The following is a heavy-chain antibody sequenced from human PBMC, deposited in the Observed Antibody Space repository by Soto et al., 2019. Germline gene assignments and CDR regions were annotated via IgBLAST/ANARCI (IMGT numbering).Heavy chain of an antibody. D-gene: IGHD3-10*01. J-gene: IGHJ6*02. CDR3: ARGHGSGSYYYYYGMDV. CDR1: GFTLSSYW. Sequence: EVQLVESGGGLVQPGGSLRLSCAASGFTLSSYWMHWVRQAPGKGLVWVSRINSDGNRTSYADSVKGRFTISRDNAKNTLYLQMNSLRAEDTAVYYCARGHGSGSYYYYYGMDVWAKGPRSPSP. V-gene: IGHV3-74*01. CDR2: INSDGNRT.